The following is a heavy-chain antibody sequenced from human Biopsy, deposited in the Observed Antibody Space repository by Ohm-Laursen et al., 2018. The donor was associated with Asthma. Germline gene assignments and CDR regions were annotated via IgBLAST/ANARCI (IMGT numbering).Heavy chain of an antibody. CDR2: ISYGGKT. CDR3: ARRITIFGVVQKDHGMDA. Sequence: GTLSLTCTVSGGSISSYYWSWIRQPPGKGLEWIGYISYGGKTSYNPSLKNRVTISRDTSKNQFSLRLTSVTAADTAVYSCARRITIFGVVQKDHGMDAWGQGTTVIVSS. J-gene: IGHJ6*02. V-gene: IGHV4-59*04. D-gene: IGHD3-3*01. CDR1: GGSISSYY.